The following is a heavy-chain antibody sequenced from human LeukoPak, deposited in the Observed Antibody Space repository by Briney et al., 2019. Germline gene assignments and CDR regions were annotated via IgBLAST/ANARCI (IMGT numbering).Heavy chain of an antibody. D-gene: IGHD2-15*01. Sequence: GRSLRLSCTVSGFTFDDYAMRWVRHTPGKGLEWVSGITWNRDKIGYGDSVKGRFTISRDNVKNVLYLQMNSLRPEDTALYYCAKDLGSAITSALVLDVWGQGTTVTVSS. CDR3: AKDLGSAITSALVLDV. V-gene: IGHV3-9*01. CDR1: GFTFDDYA. J-gene: IGHJ6*02. CDR2: ITWNRDKI.